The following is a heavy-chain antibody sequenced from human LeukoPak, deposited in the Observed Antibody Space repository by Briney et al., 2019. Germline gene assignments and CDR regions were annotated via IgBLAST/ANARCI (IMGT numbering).Heavy chain of an antibody. V-gene: IGHV4-59*01. CDR1: GGSISSYY. CDR3: ARGRDSSSPGELDY. D-gene: IGHD6-6*01. CDR2: IYYSGST. Sequence: PSETLSLTCTVSGGSISSYYWSWIRQPPGKGLEWIGYIYYSGSTNYNPSLKSRVTISVDTSKNQFSLKLSSVTAAGTAVYYCARGRDSSSPGELDYWGQGTLVTVSS. J-gene: IGHJ4*02.